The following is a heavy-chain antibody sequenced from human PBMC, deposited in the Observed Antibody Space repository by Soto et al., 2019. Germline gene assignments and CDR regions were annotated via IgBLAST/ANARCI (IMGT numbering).Heavy chain of an antibody. CDR2: IYPGDSDT. D-gene: IGHD2-8*01. J-gene: IGHJ6*02. Sequence: XDSLKISCKGSGYSFTSYWIGLVRQMPGKGLEWMGIIYPGDSDTRYSPSFQGQVTISADKSISTAYLQWSSLKASDTAMYYCARHPYCTNGVCYHEPVDVWGQGTTVTVSS. CDR3: ARHPYCTNGVCYHEPVDV. CDR1: GYSFTSYW. V-gene: IGHV5-51*01.